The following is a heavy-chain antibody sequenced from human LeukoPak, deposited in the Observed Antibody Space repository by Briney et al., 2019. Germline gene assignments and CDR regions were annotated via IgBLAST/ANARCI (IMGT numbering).Heavy chain of an antibody. Sequence: GASVKVSCKTSGYSFTAYFIHWVRQAPGQGLEWMGWINPNSGGTKYRQKFQDRVTMTRDTSITTAHMELSSLRSDDTAVYYCAREGYDLNQNHDLDVWGQGTTVTVSS. CDR1: GYSFTAYF. CDR3: AREGYDLNQNHDLDV. D-gene: IGHD3-3*01. V-gene: IGHV1-2*02. CDR2: INPNSGGT. J-gene: IGHJ6*02.